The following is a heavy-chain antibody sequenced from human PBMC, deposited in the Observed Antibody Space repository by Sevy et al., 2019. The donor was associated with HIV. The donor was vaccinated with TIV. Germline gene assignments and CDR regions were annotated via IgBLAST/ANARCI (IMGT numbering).Heavy chain of an antibody. CDR3: AREVWFGESFDY. V-gene: IGHV3-33*01. Sequence: GGSLRLSCAASGFTFSSYGMNWVRQAPGKGLEWVAVIWYDGSNKYYADSVKGRFTISRDNSKNTLYLQMNSLRAEDTAVYYCAREVWFGESFDYWGQGTLVTVSS. J-gene: IGHJ4*02. CDR1: GFTFSSYG. CDR2: IWYDGSNK. D-gene: IGHD3-10*01.